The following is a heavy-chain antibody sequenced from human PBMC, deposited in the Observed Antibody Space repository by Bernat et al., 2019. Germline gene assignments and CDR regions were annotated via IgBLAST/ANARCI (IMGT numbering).Heavy chain of an antibody. Sequence: QVQLVESGGGVVQPGRSLRLSCAASGFTFSSYAMHWVRQAPGKGLEWVAVISYDGSNKYYADSVKGRFTISRDNSKNTLYLQMNSLRAEDTAVYYCASDEFEATHPFLDYWGQGTLVTVSS. CDR3: ASDEFEATHPFLDY. CDR1: GFTFSSYA. CDR2: ISYDGSNK. V-gene: IGHV3-30-3*01. J-gene: IGHJ4*02. D-gene: IGHD5-12*01.